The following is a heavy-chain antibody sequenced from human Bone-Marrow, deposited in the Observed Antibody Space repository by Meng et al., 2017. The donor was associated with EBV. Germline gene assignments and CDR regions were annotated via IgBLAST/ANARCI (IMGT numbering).Heavy chain of an antibody. J-gene: IGHJ5*02. V-gene: IGHV4-39*01. CDR2: IYYSGST. Sequence: QLHLQESGPGLVRPAXTLALTCTXPGYSISSSDNYWGWIRQPPGKGLEWIGNIYYSGSTYFNSAFTSRVNISADMSRNQFSLKVNSVTAADTAVYYCARRSENWNYIGGGIWFDPWGQGILVTVSS. D-gene: IGHD1-7*01. CDR3: ARRSENWNYIGGGIWFDP. CDR1: GYSISSSDNY.